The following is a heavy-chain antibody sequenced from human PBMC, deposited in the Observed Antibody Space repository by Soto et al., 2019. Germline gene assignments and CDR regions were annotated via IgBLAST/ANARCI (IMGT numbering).Heavy chain of an antibody. CDR2: IYYSGST. D-gene: IGHD2-21*01. CDR1: GGSISSGDYY. CDR3: ARDTHTRQKVCGYYYYGMAV. V-gene: IGHV4-30-4*01. J-gene: IGHJ6*02. Sequence: QVQLQESGPVLVKASQTLSLTCTVSGGSISSGDYYWSWIRPPPGKGLEWIGYIYYSGSTYYNPSLNSRVSISLESSKNQFYLKLGAVTAAVTAVYYCARDTHTRQKVCGYYYYGMAVWGQGITITVSS.